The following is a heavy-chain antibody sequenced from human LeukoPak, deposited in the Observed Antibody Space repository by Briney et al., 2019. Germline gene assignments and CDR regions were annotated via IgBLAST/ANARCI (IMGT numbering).Heavy chain of an antibody. CDR2: INHSGST. J-gene: IGHJ4*02. V-gene: IGHV4-34*01. CDR1: GGSFSGYY. Sequence: SETLSLTCAVYGGSFSGYYWSWIRQPPGKGLEWIGEINHSGSTNYNPSLKSRVTISVDTPKNQFSLKLSSVTAADTAVYYCARARGPVVPALWGQGTLVTVSS. CDR3: ARARGPVVPAL. D-gene: IGHD4-23*01.